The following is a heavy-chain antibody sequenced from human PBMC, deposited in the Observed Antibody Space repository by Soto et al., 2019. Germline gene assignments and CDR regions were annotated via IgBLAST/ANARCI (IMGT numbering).Heavy chain of an antibody. V-gene: IGHV1-8*02. CDR2: MNPNSGDT. CDR1: GYTFTSYG. Sequence: ASVKVSWKASGYTFTSYGINWVRQAPGQGLEWMGWMNPNSGDTGYAQKFLGRLTMTRDSTIRTVYMELSSLSSEDTAVYYCARVNYYGSGSYQDFFYFYALDVWGQGTTVTVSS. CDR3: ARVNYYGSGSYQDFFYFYALDV. J-gene: IGHJ6*02. D-gene: IGHD3-10*01.